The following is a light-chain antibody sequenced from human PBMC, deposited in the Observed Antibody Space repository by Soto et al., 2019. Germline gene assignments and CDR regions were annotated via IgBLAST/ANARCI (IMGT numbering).Light chain of an antibody. Sequence: QSALTQPPSASGSPGQSVTISCTGTSSDVGGYNYVSWYQQHPGKAPKLMIYEVSKRPSGVPDRFSGSKSGNTASLTVSGLQAEEEADYYCSSYAGSNTSYVFGTGTKVTVL. CDR1: SSDVGGYNY. CDR3: SSYAGSNTSYV. V-gene: IGLV2-8*01. CDR2: EVS. J-gene: IGLJ1*01.